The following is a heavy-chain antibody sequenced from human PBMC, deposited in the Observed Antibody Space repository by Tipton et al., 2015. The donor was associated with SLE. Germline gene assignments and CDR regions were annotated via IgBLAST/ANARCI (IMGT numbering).Heavy chain of an antibody. CDR3: ATSTVTTNPDYYYGMDV. D-gene: IGHD4-17*01. CDR1: GFTFNRYW. CDR2: IDSDGTIT. J-gene: IGHJ6*02. Sequence: VQLVQSGGGLVKSGGSLRLSCAASGFTFNRYWMHWVRQAPGKGLMWVSRIDSDGTITNYADTVKGRFTISRDNSRNTLYLQMNSLRPDDTAVYYCATSTVTTNPDYYYGMDVWGQGTTVTVSS. V-gene: IGHV3-74*02.